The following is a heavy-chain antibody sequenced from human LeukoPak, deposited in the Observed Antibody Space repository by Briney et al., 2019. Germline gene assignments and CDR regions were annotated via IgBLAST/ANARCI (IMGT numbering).Heavy chain of an antibody. J-gene: IGHJ6*01. V-gene: IGHV3-21*01. CDR1: GLTLSSYI. D-gene: IGHD2-2*01. CDR3: ARDGFVVVPPGRYYYYGMDV. CDR2: ISSSSSYI. Sequence: GGPLSLPCAVSGLTLSSYIMNWVRQAPAKGLEGVSSISSSSSYIYYAHSVKGRFTISRENAKNSLCLQMNSLRAEETAVYYCARDGFVVVPPGRYYYYGMDVWGEGATVTVSS.